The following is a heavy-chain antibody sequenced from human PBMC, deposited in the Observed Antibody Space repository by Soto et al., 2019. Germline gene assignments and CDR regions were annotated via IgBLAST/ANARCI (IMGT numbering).Heavy chain of an antibody. CDR3: ARAPYSSAGFYYGMDV. D-gene: IGHD6-25*01. J-gene: IGHJ6*02. V-gene: IGHV4-4*02. CDR2: IYHSGST. Sequence: QVQLQESGPGLVKPSGTLSLTCAVSGGSISSSNWWSWVRQPPGKGLEWIGEIYHSGSTNYNPSLKSRVTISGDKSKNQFSLKLSSVTAADTAVYYCARAPYSSAGFYYGMDVWGQGNTVTVSS. CDR1: GGSISSSNW.